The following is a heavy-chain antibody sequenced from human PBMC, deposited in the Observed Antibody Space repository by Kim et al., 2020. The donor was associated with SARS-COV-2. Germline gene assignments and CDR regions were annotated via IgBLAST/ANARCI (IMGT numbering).Heavy chain of an antibody. CDR2: IYYSGST. CDR3: ARLVVPAAMSYYYYGMDV. CDR1: GGSISSSSYY. J-gene: IGHJ6*02. Sequence: SETLSLTCTVSGGSISSSSYYWGWIRQPPGKGLEWIGSIYYSGSTYYNPSLKSRVTISVDTSKNQFSLKLSSVTAADTAVYYCARLVVPAAMSYYYYGMDVWGQGTTVTVSS. D-gene: IGHD2-2*01. V-gene: IGHV4-39*01.